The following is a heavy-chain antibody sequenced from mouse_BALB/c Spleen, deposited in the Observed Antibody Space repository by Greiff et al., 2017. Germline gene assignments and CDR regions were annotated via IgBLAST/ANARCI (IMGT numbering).Heavy chain of an antibody. Sequence: EVKVVESGGGLVKPGGSLKLSCAASGFTFSSYAMSWVRQTPEKRLEWVATISSGGSYTYYPDSVKGRFTISRDNAKNTLYLQMSSLRSEDTAMYYCARQNSGTPDYWGQGTTLTVSS. CDR2: ISSGGSYT. D-gene: IGHD4-1*01. J-gene: IGHJ2*01. CDR1: GFTFSSYA. V-gene: IGHV5-9-3*01. CDR3: ARQNSGTPDY.